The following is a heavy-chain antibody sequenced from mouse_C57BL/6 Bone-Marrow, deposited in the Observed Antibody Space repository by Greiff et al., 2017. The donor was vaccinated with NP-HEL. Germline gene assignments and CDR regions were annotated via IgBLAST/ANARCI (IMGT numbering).Heavy chain of an antibody. J-gene: IGHJ3*01. CDR2: ISSGGSYT. CDR1: GFTFSSYG. D-gene: IGHD4-1*02. Sequence: EVQGVESGGDLVKPGGSLKLSCAASGFTFSSYGMSWVRQTPDKRLEWVATISSGGSYTYYPDSVKGRFTISRDNAKNTLYLQMSSLKSEDTAMYYCARPQLGRFAYWGQGTLVTVSA. CDR3: ARPQLGRFAY. V-gene: IGHV5-6*01.